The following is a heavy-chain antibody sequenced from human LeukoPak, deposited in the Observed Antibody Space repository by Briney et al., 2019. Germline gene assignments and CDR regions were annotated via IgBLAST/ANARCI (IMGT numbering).Heavy chain of an antibody. CDR3: AREGAAAGHYWYFDL. CDR2: INTNTGNP. CDR1: GYTFTSYA. D-gene: IGHD6-13*01. V-gene: IGHV7-4-1*02. Sequence: ASVKVSCKASGYTFTSYAMNWVRQAPGQGLEWMGWINTNTGNPTYAQGFTGRFVFSLDTSVSTAYLQISSLKAEDTAVYYCAREGAAAGHYWYFDLWGRGTLVTVSS. J-gene: IGHJ2*01.